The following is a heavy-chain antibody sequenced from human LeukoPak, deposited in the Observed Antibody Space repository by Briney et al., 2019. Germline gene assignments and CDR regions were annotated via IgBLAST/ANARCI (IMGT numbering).Heavy chain of an antibody. CDR2: ISGSGGST. D-gene: IGHD6-19*01. V-gene: IGHV3-23*01. CDR3: AKMAVAGLHNLFDP. CDR1: GFTFSSYV. J-gene: IGHJ5*02. Sequence: PGGSLRLSCAAYGFTFSSYVMSWVRQAPGKGLEWVSGISGSGGSTYYADSVKGRFTISRDNSKNTVNLQMNSLRVEDTAVYYCAKMAVAGLHNLFDPWGQGTLVTVSS.